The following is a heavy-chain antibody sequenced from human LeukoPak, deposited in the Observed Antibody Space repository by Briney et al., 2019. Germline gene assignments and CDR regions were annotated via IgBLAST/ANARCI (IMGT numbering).Heavy chain of an antibody. CDR3: AREVVTMVRGVSVPFDY. CDR1: GYTFTGYY. D-gene: IGHD3-10*01. CDR2: INPNSGGT. V-gene: IGHV1-2*02. Sequence: ASVKVSCKASGYTFTGYYMHWVRQAPGQGLEWMGWINPNSGGTNYAQKFQGRVTMTRDTSISTAYMELSRLRSDDTAVYYCAREVVTMVRGVSVPFDYWGQGTLVTVSS. J-gene: IGHJ4*02.